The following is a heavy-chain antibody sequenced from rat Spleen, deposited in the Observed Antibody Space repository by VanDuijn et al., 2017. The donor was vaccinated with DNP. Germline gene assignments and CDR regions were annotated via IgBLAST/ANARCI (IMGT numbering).Heavy chain of an antibody. Sequence: EVQLVESGGGLLQPGRSLKLSCAASGFTFSDYNMAWVRQAPKKGLEWVATIIYDGGGTYYRDSVKGRFTISRDNAKSTLYLQMDSLRSEDTATYYCATEDYGYPFDYWGQGVMVTVSS. CDR2: IIYDGGGT. J-gene: IGHJ2*01. V-gene: IGHV5S10*01. D-gene: IGHD1-7*01. CDR1: GFTFSDYN. CDR3: ATEDYGYPFDY.